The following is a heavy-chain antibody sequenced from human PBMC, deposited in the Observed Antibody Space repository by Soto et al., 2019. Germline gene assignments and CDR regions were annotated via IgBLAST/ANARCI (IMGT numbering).Heavy chain of an antibody. D-gene: IGHD1-26*01. J-gene: IGHJ6*02. CDR1: GGSISSYY. CDR3: GSLVRDDRWEYTCYYYYGMNV. V-gene: IGHV4-59*08. Sequence: SETLSLTCTVSGGSISSYYWSWIRQPPGKGLEWIGYIYYSGSTNYNPSLKSRVTISVDTSKNQFSLKLSSVTAADTAVYYCGSLVRDDRWEYTCYYYYGMNVWGQGTTVTVSS. CDR2: IYYSGST.